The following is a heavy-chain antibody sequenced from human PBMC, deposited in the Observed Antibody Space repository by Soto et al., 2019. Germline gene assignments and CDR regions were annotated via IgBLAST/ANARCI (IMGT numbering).Heavy chain of an antibody. J-gene: IGHJ6*02. V-gene: IGHV1-69*13. CDR3: ARRYYDSSDYYYYGMDV. Sequence: SVKVSCKASGGTFSSYAISWVRQAPGQGLEWMGGIIPIFGTANYAQKLQGRVTITADESTSTAYMELSSLRSEDTAVYYCARRYYDSSDYYYYGMDVWGQGTTVTVSS. D-gene: IGHD3-22*01. CDR2: IIPIFGTA. CDR1: GGTFSSYA.